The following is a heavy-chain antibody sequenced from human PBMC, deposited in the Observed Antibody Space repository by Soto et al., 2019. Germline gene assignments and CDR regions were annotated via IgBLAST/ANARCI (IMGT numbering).Heavy chain of an antibody. J-gene: IGHJ4*02. CDR2: IYYSGST. CDR3: ARSTVGATGIFDY. V-gene: IGHV4-39*01. CDR1: GGSISSSSYY. Sequence: SETLSLTCTVSGGSISSSSYYWGWIRQPPGKGLEWIGSIYYSGSTYYNQSLKSRVTISVDTSKNQFSLKLSSVTAADTAVYYCARSTVGATGIFDYWGQGTLVTVSS. D-gene: IGHD1-26*01.